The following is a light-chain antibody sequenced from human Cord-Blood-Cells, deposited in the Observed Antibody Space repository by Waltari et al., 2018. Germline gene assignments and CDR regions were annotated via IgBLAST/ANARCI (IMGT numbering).Light chain of an antibody. Sequence: QSALTQPRSVSGSPGQSVTISCTGTISGVGGYNHVSWYQQHPGQAPKRMSYDVSKPPSGVPDRFSGSNSGNTASLTISGLQAEDEADYYCCSYAGSYTWVFGGGTKLTVL. CDR1: ISGVGGYNH. J-gene: IGLJ3*02. V-gene: IGLV2-11*01. CDR2: DVS. CDR3: CSYAGSYTWV.